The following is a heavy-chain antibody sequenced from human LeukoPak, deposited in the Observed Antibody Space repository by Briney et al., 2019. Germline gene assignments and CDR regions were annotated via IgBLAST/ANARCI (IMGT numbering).Heavy chain of an antibody. Sequence: ASVKVSCKASGYTFTSYYMHWVRQAPGQGLEWMGIINPSGGSTSYAQKFQGRVTMTRDTSISTASMELSRLRSDDTAVYYCARPPRGGSYDFDYWGQGTQVTVSP. CDR1: GYTFTSYY. J-gene: IGHJ4*02. CDR3: ARPPRGGSYDFDY. D-gene: IGHD1-26*01. CDR2: INPSGGST. V-gene: IGHV1-46*01.